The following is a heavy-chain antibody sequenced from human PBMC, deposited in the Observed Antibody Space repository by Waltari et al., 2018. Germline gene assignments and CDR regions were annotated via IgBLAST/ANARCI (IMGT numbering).Heavy chain of an antibody. Sequence: EVQLVQSGAEVKKLGESLKISCEGSGYTFPRYWIGWVRQMPGKGLEWMGVIYPGDSNTRYSPSFQGQVTISADKSISTAYLQWSSLKASDTAMYFCARQPLHSYGTRHFDYWGQGTLVTVSS. CDR1: GYTFPRYW. CDR2: IYPGDSNT. CDR3: ARQPLHSYGTRHFDY. D-gene: IGHD5-18*01. V-gene: IGHV5-51*01. J-gene: IGHJ4*02.